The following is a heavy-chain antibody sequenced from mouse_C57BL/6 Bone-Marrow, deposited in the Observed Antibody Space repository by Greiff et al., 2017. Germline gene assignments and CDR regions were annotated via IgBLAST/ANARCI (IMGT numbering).Heavy chain of an antibody. CDR2: ISSGSSTI. J-gene: IGHJ2*01. V-gene: IGHV5-17*01. D-gene: IGHD4-1*02. CDR3: ARPLLNWDGFYYFDY. CDR1: GFTFSDYG. Sequence: EVQRVESGGGLVKPGGSLKLSCAASGFTFSDYGMHWVRQAPEKGLEWVAYISSGSSTIYYADTVKGRFTISRDNAKNTLFLQMTSLSSEDTAMYYCARPLLNWDGFYYFDYWGQGTTLTVSS.